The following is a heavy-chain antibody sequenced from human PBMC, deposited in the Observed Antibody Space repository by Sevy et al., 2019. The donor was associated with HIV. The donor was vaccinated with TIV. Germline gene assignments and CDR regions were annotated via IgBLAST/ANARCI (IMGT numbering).Heavy chain of an antibody. V-gene: IGHV1-2*02. CDR2: INPNRGGT. CDR3: ARAVAAAGPPSSYYYGMDV. CDR1: GYTFTGYY. Sequence: ASVKVSCKASGYTFTGYYMHWVRQAPGQELEWMGWINPNRGGTNYAQKFKGRFTMTSDTSISTAYMELSRLRSDDTAVYYCARAVAAAGPPSSYYYGMDVWGQGTTVTVSS. J-gene: IGHJ6*02. D-gene: IGHD6-13*01.